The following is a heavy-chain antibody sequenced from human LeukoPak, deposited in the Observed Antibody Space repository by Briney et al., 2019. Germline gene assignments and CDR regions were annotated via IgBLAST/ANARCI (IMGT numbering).Heavy chain of an antibody. CDR1: GGSISSGSYY. V-gene: IGHV4-39*07. Sequence: SETLSLTCTVSGGSISSGSYYWSWIRQPAGKGLEWIGSIYHSGSTYYNPSLKSRVTISVDTSKNQFSLKLSSVTAADTAVYYCARDVDATFDYWGQGTLVTVSS. J-gene: IGHJ4*02. CDR2: IYHSGST. CDR3: ARDVDATFDY.